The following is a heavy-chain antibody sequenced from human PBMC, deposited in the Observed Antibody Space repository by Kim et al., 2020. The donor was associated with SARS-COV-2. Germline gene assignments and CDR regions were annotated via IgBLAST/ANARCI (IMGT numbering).Heavy chain of an antibody. D-gene: IGHD6-19*01. Sequence: ASVKVSCKVSGYTLTELSMHWVRQAPGKGLEWMGGFDPEDGETIYAQKFQGRVTMTEDTSTDTAYMELSSLRSEDTAVYYCATPRYSSFFDAFDIWGQGTMVTVSS. CDR1: GYTLTELS. CDR2: FDPEDGET. CDR3: ATPRYSSFFDAFDI. J-gene: IGHJ3*02. V-gene: IGHV1-24*01.